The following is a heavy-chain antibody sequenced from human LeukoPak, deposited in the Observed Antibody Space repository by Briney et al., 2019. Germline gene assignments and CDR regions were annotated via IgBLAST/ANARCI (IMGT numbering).Heavy chain of an antibody. D-gene: IGHD2-21*02. J-gene: IGHJ3*02. CDR3: ARDRLVTADAFDI. V-gene: IGHV4-4*07. CDR2: IYTSGST. Sequence: SETLSLTCTVSGGSISSYYWSWIRQPVGKGLEWIGRIYTSGSTNYNPSLKSRVTMSVDTSKNQFSLKLSSVTAADTAVYYCARDRLVTADAFDIWGQGTMVTVSS. CDR1: GGSISSYY.